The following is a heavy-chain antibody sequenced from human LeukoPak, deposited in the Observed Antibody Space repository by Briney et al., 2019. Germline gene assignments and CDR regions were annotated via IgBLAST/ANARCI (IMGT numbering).Heavy chain of an antibody. CDR2: ISSSSSYI. CDR1: GFTFSSYS. Sequence: GGSLRLSCAASGFTFSSYSMNWVRQAPGKGLEWVSSISSSSSYIYYADSVKGRFTISRDNAKNSLYLQMNSLRAEDTAVYYCASGYYYDSSGYSLPFDYWGQGTPVTVSS. CDR3: ASGYYYDSSGYSLPFDY. D-gene: IGHD3-22*01. V-gene: IGHV3-21*01. J-gene: IGHJ4*02.